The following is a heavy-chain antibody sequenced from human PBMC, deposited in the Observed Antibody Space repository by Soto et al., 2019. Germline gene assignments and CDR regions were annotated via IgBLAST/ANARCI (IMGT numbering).Heavy chain of an antibody. Sequence: SETLSLTCTISGGSVSVYYWSWIRQSTGQGLEWIGYIYASGSPYYNPSLRSRVTISADTSKNQISLKLTSPTAADTAVYYCARGVGSSTPQYCGRGTLVTVSS. V-gene: IGHV4-59*02. CDR2: IYASGSP. J-gene: IGHJ4*02. CDR1: GGSVSVYY. CDR3: ARGVGSSTPQY. D-gene: IGHD2-2*01.